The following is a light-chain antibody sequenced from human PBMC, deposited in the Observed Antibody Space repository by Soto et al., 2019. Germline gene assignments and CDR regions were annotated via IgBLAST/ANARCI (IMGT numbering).Light chain of an antibody. CDR2: GAS. CDR1: QSVSSN. J-gene: IGKJ1*01. CDR3: QQYNNWPET. Sequence: EIVMTQSPATLSVSPGERATLSCRASQSVSSNLAWYQQKPGQAPRLLIYGASTRATGIPARFSGSGSGTEFTLTISRLQSEDCAVYYCQQYNNWPETFGQGTKVDIK. V-gene: IGKV3-15*01.